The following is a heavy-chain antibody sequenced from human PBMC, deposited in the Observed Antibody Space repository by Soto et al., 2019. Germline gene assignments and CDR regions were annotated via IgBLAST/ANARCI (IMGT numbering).Heavy chain of an antibody. Sequence: LRLSCAASGFTFSSYGIHWVRQAPGKGLEWVAVISYEGSNKYYADSVKGRFTISRDNSKNTLFLQMNSLRAEDTAVYYCAKIRPRSTIYYYYGMDVWGQGTTVTVSS. CDR3: AKIRPRSTIYYYYGMDV. D-gene: IGHD3-16*01. V-gene: IGHV3-30*18. CDR1: GFTFSSYG. CDR2: ISYEGSNK. J-gene: IGHJ6*02.